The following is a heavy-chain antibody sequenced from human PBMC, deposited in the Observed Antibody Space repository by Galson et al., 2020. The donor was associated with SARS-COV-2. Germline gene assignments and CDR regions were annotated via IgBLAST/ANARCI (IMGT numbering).Heavy chain of an antibody. CDR2: IKTDGSEK. J-gene: IGHJ4*02. D-gene: IGHD1-26*01. CDR1: GFTFSNYW. Sequence: GGSLRLSCAASGFTFSNYWMHWVRQAPGKGLAWVSRIKTDGSEKTYADSVKGRFTISRDNTKNTLYLQMNSLRVEDTAVYYCARVWVGTTTTLPFDYWGQGTLVTVSS. CDR3: ARVWVGTTTTLPFDY. V-gene: IGHV3-74*03.